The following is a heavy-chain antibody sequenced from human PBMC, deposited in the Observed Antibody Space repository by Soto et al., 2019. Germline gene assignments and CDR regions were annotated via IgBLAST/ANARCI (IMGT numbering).Heavy chain of an antibody. CDR1: GGSISSGDYY. J-gene: IGHJ5*02. CDR3: ARVRGRLLRFDP. V-gene: IGHV4-30-4*01. CDR2: IYYSGST. Sequence: QMQLQESGPGLVKPSQTLSLTCTVSGGSISSGDYYWSWIRQPPGKGLAWIGYIYYSGSTNYNPSLKSRVTISVHPSKNQFSLKLSSVTAADTAVYYCARVRGRLLRFDPWGQGTLVTVSS. D-gene: IGHD2-15*01.